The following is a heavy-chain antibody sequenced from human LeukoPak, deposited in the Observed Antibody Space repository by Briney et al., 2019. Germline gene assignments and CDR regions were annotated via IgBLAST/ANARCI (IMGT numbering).Heavy chain of an antibody. Sequence: PGGSLRLSCAASGFTFSTYWMHWVRQAPGKGLVWVSRINTDGSSTDYADSVKGRFTISRDNAKNTLYLQMNSLRAEDTAVYYCASRACSSTSCHYYWGQGTLVTASS. CDR1: GFTFSTYW. CDR3: ASRACSSTSCHYY. CDR2: INTDGSST. D-gene: IGHD2-2*01. J-gene: IGHJ4*02. V-gene: IGHV3-74*01.